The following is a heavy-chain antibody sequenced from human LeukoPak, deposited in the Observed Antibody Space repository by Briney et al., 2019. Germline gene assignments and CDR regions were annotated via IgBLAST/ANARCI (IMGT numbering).Heavy chain of an antibody. CDR2: IYYSGST. J-gene: IGHJ4*02. Sequence: SSQTLSLTCTVSGGSISSGGYYWSWIRQPPGKGLEWIGYIYYSGSTNYNPSLKSRVTISVDTSKNQFSLKLSSVTAADTAVYYCARAITMVRGVIDWGQGTLVTVSS. CDR1: GGSISSGGYY. V-gene: IGHV4-61*08. D-gene: IGHD3-10*01. CDR3: ARAITMVRGVID.